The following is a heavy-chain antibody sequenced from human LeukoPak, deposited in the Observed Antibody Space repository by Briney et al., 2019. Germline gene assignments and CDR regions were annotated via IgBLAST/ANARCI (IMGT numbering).Heavy chain of an antibody. V-gene: IGHV4-59*08. Sequence: SETLSLTCTVSGGSINGYYCSWFRQPPGRGLEWIGYIYYSGNTNYSPSLKSRVTISVDASRNQFSLRLSSVTAADTAVYFCARHGIGAVPAEYVDYWGQGTLVTVSS. J-gene: IGHJ4*02. CDR1: GGSINGYY. D-gene: IGHD6-19*01. CDR3: ARHGIGAVPAEYVDY. CDR2: IYYSGNT.